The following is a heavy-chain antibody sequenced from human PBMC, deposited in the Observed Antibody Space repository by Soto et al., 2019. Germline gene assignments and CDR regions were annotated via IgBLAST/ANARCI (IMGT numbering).Heavy chain of an antibody. CDR3: ARDLEGYCSGGSCYSLRWFDP. Sequence: QVQLQESGPGLVKPSETLSLTCTVSGGSISSYYWSWIRQPPGKGLEWIGYIYYSGSTNYNPSLKSRVTISVDTSKYQFSLKLSSVTAADTAVYYCARDLEGYCSGGSCYSLRWFDPWGQGTLVTVSS. CDR2: IYYSGST. D-gene: IGHD2-15*01. CDR1: GGSISSYY. V-gene: IGHV4-59*01. J-gene: IGHJ5*02.